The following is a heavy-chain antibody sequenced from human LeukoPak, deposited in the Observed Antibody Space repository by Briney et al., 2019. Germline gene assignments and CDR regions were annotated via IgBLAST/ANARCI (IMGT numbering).Heavy chain of an antibody. J-gene: IGHJ4*02. Sequence: SETLSLTCAVSGYSISSGFYWGWIRQPPGKGLEWIGSIYHSGSTYYNPSLKSRVTISVDTSKNQSSLKLSSVTAADTAVYYCARLTRGMIVVVMIGIDYWGQGTLVTVSS. CDR2: IYHSGST. V-gene: IGHV4-38-2*01. CDR1: GYSISSGFY. CDR3: ARLTRGMIVVVMIGIDY. D-gene: IGHD3-22*01.